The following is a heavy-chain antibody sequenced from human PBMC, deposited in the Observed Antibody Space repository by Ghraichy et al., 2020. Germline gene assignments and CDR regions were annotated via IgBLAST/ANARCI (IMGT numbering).Heavy chain of an antibody. CDR3: AKGGRGSHEYWFDP. CDR1: GLTFSYYA. CDR2: ITGSGGTT. D-gene: IGHD1-26*01. V-gene: IGHV3-23*01. J-gene: IGHJ5*02. Sequence: GGSLRLSCAASGLTFSYYAMSWVRQAPGEGLEWVSTITGSGGTTYYADSVKGRFTISRDNSKNTLFLQMNSLRAEDTAVYYCAKGGRGSHEYWFDPWGQGTTVNVSS.